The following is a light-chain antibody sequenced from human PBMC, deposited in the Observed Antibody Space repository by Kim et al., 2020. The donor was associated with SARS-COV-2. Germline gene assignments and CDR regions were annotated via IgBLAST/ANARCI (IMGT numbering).Light chain of an antibody. V-gene: IGLV3-1*01. J-gene: IGLJ1*01. Sequence: VSPRQTASITCSGDKLGDKYACWYQQKPGQSPVLVIYQDSKRPSGIPERFSGSNSGNTATLTISGTQAMDEADYYCQAWDSSTEVFGTGTKVTVL. CDR1: KLGDKY. CDR2: QDS. CDR3: QAWDSSTEV.